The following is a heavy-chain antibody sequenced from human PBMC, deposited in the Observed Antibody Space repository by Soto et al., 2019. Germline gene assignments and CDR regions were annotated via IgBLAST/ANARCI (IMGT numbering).Heavy chain of an antibody. Sequence: PGGSLRLSCAASELTFSLFPIHWVRQAPGKGLEWVALMSHDGSSKYYADSVKGRFTISRDNSKNTLYLQMNSLRVEDTAVYYCARPETRSAYSYGSNYYNQYAMDVWGQGTTVTVSS. J-gene: IGHJ6*02. CDR2: MSHDGSSK. V-gene: IGHV3-30-3*01. CDR3: ARPETRSAYSYGSNYYNQYAMDV. CDR1: ELTFSLFP. D-gene: IGHD5-18*01.